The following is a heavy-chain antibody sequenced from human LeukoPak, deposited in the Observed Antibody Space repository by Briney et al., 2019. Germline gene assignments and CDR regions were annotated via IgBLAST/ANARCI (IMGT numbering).Heavy chain of an antibody. D-gene: IGHD3-22*01. CDR2: IYISGST. V-gene: IGHV4-4*07. CDR1: GGSISSCY. Sequence: SQTLSLTCTVSGGSISSCYWCWIWMPARQGKGWIGRIYISGSTNYNPPLKSRVTMSVDTSKNQFSLKLSSVTAADTAVYYCARHTDGYYYDSSGYYGGFDYWGQGTLVTVSS. CDR3: ARHTDGYYYDSSGYYGGFDY. J-gene: IGHJ4*02.